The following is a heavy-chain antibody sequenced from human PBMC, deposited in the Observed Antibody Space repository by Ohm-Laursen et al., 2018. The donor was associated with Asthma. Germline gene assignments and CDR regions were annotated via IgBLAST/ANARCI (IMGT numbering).Heavy chain of an antibody. CDR2: GGSYYDGGLK. J-gene: IGHJ6*02. Sequence: SLRLSCAATGFTFRSYAMHWVRQAPGKGLEWVAVGGSYYDGGLKYYADSVKGRFTISRDNSKNTLYLQMNSLRAEDTAVYYCARDFDSNDYYYYGMDVWGQGTTVTVSS. CDR1: GFTFRSYA. CDR3: ARDFDSNDYYYYGMDV. D-gene: IGHD4-11*01. V-gene: IGHV3-30-3*01.